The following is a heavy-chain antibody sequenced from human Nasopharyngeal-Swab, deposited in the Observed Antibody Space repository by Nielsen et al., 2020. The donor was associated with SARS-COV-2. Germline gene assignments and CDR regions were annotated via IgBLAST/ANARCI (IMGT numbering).Heavy chain of an antibody. CDR2: INTNTGNP. CDR1: GFTFTSYA. V-gene: IGHV7-4-1*02. CDR3: ARGLTTVTTWGGY. J-gene: IGHJ4*02. D-gene: IGHD4-17*01. Sequence: ASVTASCKASGFTFTSYAMNWARQAPGQGLEWMGWINTNTGNPTYAQSFTGRFVFSLDTSVSTAYLQISSLKAEDTAVYYCARGLTTVTTWGGYWGQGTLVTVSS.